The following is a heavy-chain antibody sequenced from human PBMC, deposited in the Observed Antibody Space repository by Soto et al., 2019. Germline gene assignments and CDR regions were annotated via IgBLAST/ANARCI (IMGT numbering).Heavy chain of an antibody. CDR1: GFTFSSYS. V-gene: IGHV3-48*02. CDR3: ARDRHDSSGYYPLSPDSFDI. Sequence: GGSLRLSCAASGFTFSSYSMNWVRQAPGKGLEWVSYISSSSSTIYYADSVKGRFTISRDNAKNSLYLQMNSLRNEDTAVYYCARDRHDSSGYYPLSPDSFDIWGQGTMVTVSS. J-gene: IGHJ3*02. D-gene: IGHD3-22*01. CDR2: ISSSSSTI.